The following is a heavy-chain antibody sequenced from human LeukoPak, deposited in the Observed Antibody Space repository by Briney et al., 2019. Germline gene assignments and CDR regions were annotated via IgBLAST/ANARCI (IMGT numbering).Heavy chain of an antibody. V-gene: IGHV3-21*01. D-gene: IGHD2-2*01. CDR2: ISSSSSHI. CDR1: GFTFNRHR. Sequence: GGSLTLSYAASGFTFNRHRLNWGPQAPGKGLECVSSISSSSSHIYYAHSLKDRFTISRDNTKNPLYLQMISQRAEDTAVYYCATYCSSSSCYRGVLYFWGRGTLVTVSS. J-gene: IGHJ4*02. CDR3: ATYCSSSSCYRGVLYF.